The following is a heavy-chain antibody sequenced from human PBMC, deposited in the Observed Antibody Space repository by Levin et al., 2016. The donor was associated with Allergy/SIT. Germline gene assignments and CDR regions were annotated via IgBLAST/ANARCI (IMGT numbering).Heavy chain of an antibody. CDR1: GYTFTSYD. CDR3: ARRDGSGSHGSRSFDY. V-gene: IGHV1-8*01. CDR2: MNPNSGNT. J-gene: IGHJ4*02. Sequence: ASVKVSCKASGYTFTSYDINWVRQVTGQGLEWMGWMNPNSGNTGYAQKFQGRVTMTRNTSISTAYMELSSLRSEDTAVYYCARRDGSGSHGSRSFDYWGQGTLVTVSS. D-gene: IGHD3-10*01.